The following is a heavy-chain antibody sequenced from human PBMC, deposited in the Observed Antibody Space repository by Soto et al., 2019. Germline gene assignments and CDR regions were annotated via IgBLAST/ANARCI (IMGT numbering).Heavy chain of an antibody. V-gene: IGHV1-69*15. CDR1: GGTFSNYA. D-gene: IGHD5-12*01. CDR3: AKDGGADGYFGNWLDP. J-gene: IGHJ5*02. CDR2: IIPIFGTT. Sequence: QVHLVQSGAEVKKPGSSVNVSCKASGGTFSNYAITWVRQAPGQGLEWVGRIIPIFGTTNVAQKFQGRVTITAXXXTXXAYMELSGRRSDDTAVYYCAKDGGADGYFGNWLDPWGQGTLVTVSS.